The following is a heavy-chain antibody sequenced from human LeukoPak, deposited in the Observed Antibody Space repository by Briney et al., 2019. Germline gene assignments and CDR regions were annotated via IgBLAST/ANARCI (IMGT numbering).Heavy chain of an antibody. Sequence: PSETLSLTCAVYGGSFSGYYWSWIRQPPGKGLEWIGEISHSGSTNYNPSLKSRVTISVDTSKNQFSLKLSSVTAAGTAVYYCARSFHSYGPANFDYWGQGTLVTVSS. V-gene: IGHV4-34*01. CDR1: GGSFSGYY. CDR3: ARSFHSYGPANFDY. CDR2: ISHSGST. D-gene: IGHD5-18*01. J-gene: IGHJ4*02.